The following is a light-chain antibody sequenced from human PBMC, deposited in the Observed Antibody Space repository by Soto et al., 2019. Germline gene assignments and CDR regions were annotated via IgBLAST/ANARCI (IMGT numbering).Light chain of an antibody. Sequence: EIVLTQSPGTLSLSPGERATLSCRASQSVSSSYLAWYQQKPGQAPRLLIYGASSRATGIPDRFSGSGSGTDFTLTISRLEPEDVAVYYCQQYGSSPYTFVPGTKLEIK. CDR2: GAS. J-gene: IGKJ2*01. V-gene: IGKV3-20*01. CDR3: QQYGSSPYT. CDR1: QSVSSSY.